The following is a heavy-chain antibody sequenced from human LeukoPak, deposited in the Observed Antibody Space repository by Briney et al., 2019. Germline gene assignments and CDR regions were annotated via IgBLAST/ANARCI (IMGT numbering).Heavy chain of an antibody. CDR2: IWYDGSNK. Sequence: GRSLRLSCAASGFTFSSYSMHWVRQAPGKGLEWVAVIWYDGSNKYYADSVKGRFTISRDNSKNTLYLQMNSLRAEDTAVYYCARVEWELPSAFDIWGQGTMVTVSS. CDR3: ARVEWELPSAFDI. V-gene: IGHV3-33*01. CDR1: GFTFSSYS. D-gene: IGHD1-26*01. J-gene: IGHJ3*02.